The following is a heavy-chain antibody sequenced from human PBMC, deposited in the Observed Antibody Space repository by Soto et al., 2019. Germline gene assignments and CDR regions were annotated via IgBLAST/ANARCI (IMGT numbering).Heavy chain of an antibody. J-gene: IGHJ6*02. CDR1: GYTFTSYD. D-gene: IGHD6-13*01. V-gene: IGHV1-8*01. CDR3: ARGRYSSSWYSSTLSYGMDV. CDR2: MNPNSGNT. Sequence: QVQLVQSGAEVKKPGASVKVSCKASGYTFTSYDINWVRQATGQGLEWMGWMNPNSGNTGYAQKFQGRVTMTRNTSISTAYMEMSSLRSEDTAVYYCARGRYSSSWYSSTLSYGMDVWGHGTTVTVSS.